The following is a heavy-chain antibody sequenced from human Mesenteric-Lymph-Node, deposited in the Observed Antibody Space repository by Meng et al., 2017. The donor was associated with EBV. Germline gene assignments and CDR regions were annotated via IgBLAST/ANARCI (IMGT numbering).Heavy chain of an antibody. V-gene: IGHV1-18*01. Sequence: VRRGQSGAAVKKPGASVTVTCKASGYTFTNYDISWVRQAPGQGLEWMGWISAYNGNRNNAQKFQGRVTMTTDTSTSTAYMELRSLRSDDTAVYYCARRRRIVGATDFDYWGQGTLVTVSS. CDR1: GYTFTNYD. CDR2: ISAYNGNR. CDR3: ARRRRIVGATDFDY. D-gene: IGHD1-26*01. J-gene: IGHJ4*02.